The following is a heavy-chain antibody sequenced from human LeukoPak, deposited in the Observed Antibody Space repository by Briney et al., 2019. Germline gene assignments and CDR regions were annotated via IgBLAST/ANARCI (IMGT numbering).Heavy chain of an antibody. V-gene: IGHV4-61*02. CDR1: GDSVSSPNSY. D-gene: IGHD5-24*01. CDR3: ARGLQEMATLKGFDS. CDR2: IYSKGAT. J-gene: IGHJ4*02. Sequence: SQTLSLTCTVSGDSVSSPNSYWTWIRQPAGKGLEWIGRIYSKGATNYNPSLKSRITISLDTSKNQLSLQLISVTAADTAVYYCARGLQEMATLKGFDSWGQGTLVTVSS.